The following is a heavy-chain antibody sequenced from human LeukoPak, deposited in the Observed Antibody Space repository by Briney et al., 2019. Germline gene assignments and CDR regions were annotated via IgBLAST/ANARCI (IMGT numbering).Heavy chain of an antibody. CDR3: ASRPAIDQGGDY. V-gene: IGHV4-39*07. CDR1: GGSISSSNYY. D-gene: IGHD2-2*02. CDR2: VYYSGNT. Sequence: SETLSLTCTVSGGSISSSNYYWGWIRQPPGKGLECIGSVYYSGNTYYNPSLKSRVTISVDTSKNQFSLKLSSVTAADTAVYYCASRPAIDQGGDYWGQGTLVTVSS. J-gene: IGHJ4*02.